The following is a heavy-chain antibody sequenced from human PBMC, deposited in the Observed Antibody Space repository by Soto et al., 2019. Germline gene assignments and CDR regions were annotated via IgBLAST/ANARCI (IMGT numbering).Heavy chain of an antibody. V-gene: IGHV4-34*01. J-gene: IGHJ4*02. CDR2: INHSGST. Sequence: QVQLQQWGAGLLKPSETLSLTCAVYGGSFSGYYWSWIRQPPGKGLEWIGEINHSGSTNYNPSLKSRVTISVDTSKNQFSLKLSSVTAADTAVYYCARGPLHCSGGSCYSGHFDYWGQGTLVTVSS. D-gene: IGHD2-15*01. CDR3: ARGPLHCSGGSCYSGHFDY. CDR1: GGSFSGYY.